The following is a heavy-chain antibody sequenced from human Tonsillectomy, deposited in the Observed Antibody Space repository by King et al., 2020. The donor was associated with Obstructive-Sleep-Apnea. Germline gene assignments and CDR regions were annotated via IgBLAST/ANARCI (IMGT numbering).Heavy chain of an antibody. J-gene: IGHJ4*02. V-gene: IGHV4-59*08. D-gene: IGHD5-12*01. CDR3: ARHRGVENYGGYVDYFYY. Sequence: VQLQESGPGLVKPSETLSLTCTVSADSISNYYWSWIRQPPGKGLEWIGYMFYSGNTNYNPSLKSRVTISVDTSKIQFSLRLNAVTAADTAIYYCARHRGVENYGGYVDYFYYWGQGTLVTVSS. CDR1: ADSISNYY. CDR2: MFYSGNT.